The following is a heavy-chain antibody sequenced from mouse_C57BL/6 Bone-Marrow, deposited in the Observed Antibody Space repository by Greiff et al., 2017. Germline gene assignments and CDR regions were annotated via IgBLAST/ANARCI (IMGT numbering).Heavy chain of an antibody. D-gene: IGHD6-1*01. Sequence: QVQLQESGAELARPGASVKLSCKASGYTFTSYGISWVKQRPGQGLEWIGEIYPRSGNTYYNEKFKGKATLTADKSSSTAYMELRSLTSEDSAVYFCGRLAGFDYWGQGTTLTVSS. CDR2: IYPRSGNT. J-gene: IGHJ2*01. CDR3: GRLAGFDY. CDR1: GYTFTSYG. V-gene: IGHV1-81*01.